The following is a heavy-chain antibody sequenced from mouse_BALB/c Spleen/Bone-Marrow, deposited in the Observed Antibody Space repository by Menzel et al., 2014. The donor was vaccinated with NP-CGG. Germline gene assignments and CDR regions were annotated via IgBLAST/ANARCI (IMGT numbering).Heavy chain of an antibody. CDR2: IDPSTGYT. Sequence: QVQLKQSGAELAKPRASVKMSCKASGYTFTNYWMHWVKQRPGKGLEWIGYIDPSTGYTEYNQKFKDKATLTADKSSSTAYMQLSSLTSEDSAVYYCARGGIYDGYSYWGQGTLVTVSA. D-gene: IGHD2-3*01. V-gene: IGHV1-7*01. J-gene: IGHJ3*01. CDR1: GYTFTNYW. CDR3: ARGGIYDGYSY.